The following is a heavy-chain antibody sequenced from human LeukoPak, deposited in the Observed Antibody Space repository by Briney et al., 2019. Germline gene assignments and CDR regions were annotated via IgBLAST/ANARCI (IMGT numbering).Heavy chain of an antibody. CDR2: INPKSGVK. Sequence: ASVKVSCKASGYTFIDYYIHWVRQAPGQGLEWMGRINPKSGVKNYAQKFQGRITMTTDTSFSTAYMELSRLRSDDTAFYYCARDCCSGRNCYEDWFDPWGQGTLVTVSS. CDR3: ARDCCSGRNCYEDWFDP. V-gene: IGHV1-2*06. J-gene: IGHJ5*02. D-gene: IGHD2-15*01. CDR1: GYTFIDYY.